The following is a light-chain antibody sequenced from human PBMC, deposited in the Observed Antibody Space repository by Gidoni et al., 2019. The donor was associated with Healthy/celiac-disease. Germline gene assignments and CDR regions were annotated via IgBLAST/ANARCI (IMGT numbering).Light chain of an antibody. J-gene: IGLJ2*01. CDR3: CSYGGSYTVV. V-gene: IGLV2-11*01. CDR1: RSDVGGYNF. CDR2: DVS. Sequence: QSALPQPRSVSGSPGQSVTISRTGTRSDVGGYNFVSWYQQHPGKAPKVVIYDVSKPPSGVPDRFSGSKSGNTASLTISGLQVEDEADYYCCSYGGSYTVVFGGGTKLTVL.